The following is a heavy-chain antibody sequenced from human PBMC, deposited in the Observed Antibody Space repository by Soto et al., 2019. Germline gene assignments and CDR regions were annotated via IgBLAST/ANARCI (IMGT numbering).Heavy chain of an antibody. J-gene: IGHJ3*02. D-gene: IGHD3-10*01. CDR1: GFTVSSNY. CDR3: ARDRSRGAFDI. Sequence: EVQLVESGGGLVQPGGSLRLSCAASGFTVSSNYMSWVRQAPGKGLEWVSVIYSGGSIYYADSVKGRFTISRDNSKNTLYLQMNSLRAEDTAVYYCARDRSRGAFDIWGQGTMVTVSS. V-gene: IGHV3-66*01. CDR2: IYSGGSI.